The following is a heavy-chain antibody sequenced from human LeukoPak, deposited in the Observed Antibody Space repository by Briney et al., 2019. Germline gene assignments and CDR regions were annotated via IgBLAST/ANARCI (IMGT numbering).Heavy chain of an antibody. CDR2: ILYDGTDK. V-gene: IGHV3-30*02. CDR3: ANQRRDSSSSPFRYHFDY. CDR1: GFIFSSYG. D-gene: IGHD6-6*01. Sequence: SGGSLRLSCAASGFIFSSYGMHWVRQAPGKGLEWVAFILYDGTDKYYADSVKGRFTVSRDNSRNTLYLQMNSLRVEDTAVYYCANQRRDSSSSPFRYHFDYWGQGTLVTVSS. J-gene: IGHJ4*02.